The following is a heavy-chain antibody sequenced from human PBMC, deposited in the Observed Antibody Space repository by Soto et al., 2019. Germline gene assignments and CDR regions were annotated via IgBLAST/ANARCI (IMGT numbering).Heavy chain of an antibody. CDR2: ISYDGSNK. J-gene: IGHJ4*02. CDR3: ARDVRQLIDY. CDR1: GFTFSSYA. D-gene: IGHD3-10*01. V-gene: IGHV3-30-3*01. Sequence: GGSLRLSCAASGFTFSSYAMHWVRQAPGKGLEWVAVISYDGSNKYYADSVKGRFTISRDNSKNTLYLQMNSLRAEDTAVYYCARDVRQLIDYWGQGTLVTVSS.